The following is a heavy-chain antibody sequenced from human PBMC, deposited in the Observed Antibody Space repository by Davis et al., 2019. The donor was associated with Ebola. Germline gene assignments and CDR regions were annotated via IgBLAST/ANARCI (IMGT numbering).Heavy chain of an antibody. CDR2: IFHGGNT. CDR3: ARKPARWENWFDP. V-gene: IGHV4-34*12. J-gene: IGHJ5*02. CDR1: GGSFTGYY. D-gene: IGHD2-2*01. Sequence: SETLSLTCAVYGGSFTGYYWSWIRQPPGKGLEWIGEIFHGGNTNYNPSLKSRVTISVDTSKNQFSLRLISVSAADTAVYYCARKPARWENWFDPWGQGTLVTVSS.